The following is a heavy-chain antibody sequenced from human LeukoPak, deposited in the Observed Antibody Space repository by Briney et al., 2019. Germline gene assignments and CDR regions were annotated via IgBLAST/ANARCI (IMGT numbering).Heavy chain of an antibody. CDR3: ARMQVVRGVTSFDY. Sequence: SVKVSCKASGGTFSSYAISWVRQAPGQGLEWMGRIIPILGIANYAQKFQGRVTITADKSTSTAYMELGSLRSEDTAVYYCARMQVVRGVTSFDYWGQGTLVTVSS. V-gene: IGHV1-69*04. J-gene: IGHJ4*02. CDR1: GGTFSSYA. D-gene: IGHD3-10*01. CDR2: IIPILGIA.